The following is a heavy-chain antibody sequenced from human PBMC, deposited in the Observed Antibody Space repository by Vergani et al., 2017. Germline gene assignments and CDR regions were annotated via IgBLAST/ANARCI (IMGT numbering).Heavy chain of an antibody. D-gene: IGHD1-14*01. J-gene: IGHJ3*02. CDR3: ASPKGPGHDAFDI. CDR2: ISSSSSYI. Sequence: EVQLVESGGGLVKPGGSLRLSCAASGFTFSSYSMNRVRQAPGKGLEWVSSISSSSSYIYYADSVKGRFTISRDNAKNSLYLQMNSLRAEDTAVYYCASPKGPGHDAFDIWGQGTMVTVSS. V-gene: IGHV3-21*01. CDR1: GFTFSSYS.